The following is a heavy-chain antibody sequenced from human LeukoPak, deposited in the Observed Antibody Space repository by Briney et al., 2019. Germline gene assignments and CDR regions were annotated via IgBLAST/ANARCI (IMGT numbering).Heavy chain of an antibody. CDR1: GFNFSIYW. Sequence: GGSLRLSCVASGFNFSIYWMSWVRQAPGKGLEWVANIKQDGSDKYYVDSVKGRFTISKDNAKNSLYLQMNSLRAEDTAVYYCARGGYNYGYWGQGTLVTVSS. CDR2: IKQDGSDK. CDR3: ARGGYNYGY. J-gene: IGHJ4*02. V-gene: IGHV3-7*01. D-gene: IGHD5-18*01.